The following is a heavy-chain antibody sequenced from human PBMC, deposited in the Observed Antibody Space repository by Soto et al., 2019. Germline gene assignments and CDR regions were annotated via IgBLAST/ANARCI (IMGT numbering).Heavy chain of an antibody. V-gene: IGHV4-30-2*01. CDR2: IYHSGST. CDR3: ARTIGWFGEVLGGYYFDY. J-gene: IGHJ4*02. Sequence: QLQLQESGSGLVKPSQTLSLTCAVSGGSISSGGYSWSWIRQPPGKGLEWIGYIYHSGSTWYNPQRGGPTYAPAPKSRDNISLDTSKYPFPPKLSPGTGAGTAVYYLARTIGWFGEVLGGYYFDYWGQGTLVTVSS. D-gene: IGHD3-10*01. CDR1: GGSISSGGYS.